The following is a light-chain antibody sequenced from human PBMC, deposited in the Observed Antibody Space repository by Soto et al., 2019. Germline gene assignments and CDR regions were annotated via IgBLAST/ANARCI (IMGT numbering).Light chain of an antibody. V-gene: IGLV2-8*01. CDR1: SSDVGGYNY. CDR2: EVS. CDR3: SSYAGSNTFV. J-gene: IGLJ1*01. Sequence: QSVLAQPPSASGSPGQPVTISCTGTSSDVGGYNYVSWYQQHPGKAPKLMIYEVSKRPSGVPDRFSGSKSGNTASLIVSGLQAEDEADYYCSSYAGSNTFVFGTGTKVTVL.